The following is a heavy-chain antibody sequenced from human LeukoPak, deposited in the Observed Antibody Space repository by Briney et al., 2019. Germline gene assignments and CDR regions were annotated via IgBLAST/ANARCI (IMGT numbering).Heavy chain of an antibody. Sequence: GGSLRLSCAASGFIISSYALHWVRQAPGKGLQYVSGISNGGSIDYANSVKGRFTISRDNSKNTLYLQMGSLRPEDMAVYYCARDFSYGSGFDYWGQGSLVTVSS. J-gene: IGHJ4*02. CDR2: ISNGGSI. CDR3: ARDFSYGSGFDY. V-gene: IGHV3-64*01. D-gene: IGHD5-18*01. CDR1: GFIISSYA.